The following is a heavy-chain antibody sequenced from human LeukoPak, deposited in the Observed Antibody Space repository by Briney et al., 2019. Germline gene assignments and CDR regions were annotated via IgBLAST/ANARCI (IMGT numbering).Heavy chain of an antibody. V-gene: IGHV4-39*01. J-gene: IGHJ4*02. CDR3: ARRGQSTAWSFDY. CDR2: FYYNGSP. CDR1: GGSISSSDFW. D-gene: IGHD2-8*02. Sequence: SETLSLTCSVSGGSISSSDFWWGWIRQPPGKGLEWITNFYYNGSPYYNPSLEGRVTISVDASKNQFSLNLSSVTAADTAMYYCARRGQSTAWSFDYWGQGTLVTVSS.